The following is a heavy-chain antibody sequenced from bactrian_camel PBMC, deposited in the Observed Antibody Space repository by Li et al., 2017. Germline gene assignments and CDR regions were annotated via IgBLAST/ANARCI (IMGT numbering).Heavy chain of an antibody. D-gene: IGHD6*01. CDR3: AAKTNGNCAYALVRNEYNY. CDR2: IDSDGST. CDR1: GYFSSTYC. J-gene: IGHJ4*01. Sequence: HVQLVESGGGSVQAGGSLRLSCAASGYFSSTYCLGWFRQAPGKEREGVAAIDSDGSTSYADYVKDRFTISKDSGKNTLYLQMSSLKPEDTGMYYCAAKTNGNCAYALVRNEYNYWGQGTQVTVSS. V-gene: IGHV3S53*01.